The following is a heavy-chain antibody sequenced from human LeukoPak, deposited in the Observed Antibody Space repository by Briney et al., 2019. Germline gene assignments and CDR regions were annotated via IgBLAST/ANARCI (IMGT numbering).Heavy chain of an antibody. CDR2: IYTSGGT. CDR3: ARAPSYNSARLDV. V-gene: IGHV4-4*07. D-gene: IGHD1-1*01. Sequence: PSETLSLTCTVSGGSISSYYWTWVRQHAGKGLEWIGRIYTSGGTNYNPSLKSRVTMSVDTSENRFSLKLTSVTAADTAVYYCARAPSYNSARLDVWGQGTTVTVSS. CDR1: GGSISSYY. J-gene: IGHJ6*02.